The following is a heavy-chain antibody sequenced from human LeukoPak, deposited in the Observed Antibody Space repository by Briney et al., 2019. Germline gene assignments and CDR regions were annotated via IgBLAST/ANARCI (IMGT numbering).Heavy chain of an antibody. CDR1: GYTVTSYG. CDR2: ISAYNGNT. CDR3: ARWRSYGWGSYRYRDGDY. D-gene: IGHD3-16*02. J-gene: IGHJ4*02. Sequence: GASVRVSCKASGYTVTSYGISWVGQSAGQGLEWMGWISAYNGNTNYAQKLQGRITMDTDHSTSRAYKELRSLRSDDTAVYYCARWRSYGWGSYRYRDGDYWGQGTLVTVSS. V-gene: IGHV1-18*04.